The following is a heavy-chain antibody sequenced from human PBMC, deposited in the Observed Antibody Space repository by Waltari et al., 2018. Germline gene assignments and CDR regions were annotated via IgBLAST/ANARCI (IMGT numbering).Heavy chain of an antibody. D-gene: IGHD6-19*01. CDR1: GYTFTSYY. CDR2: INPSGGST. V-gene: IGHV1-46*01. Sequence: QVQLVQSGAEVKKPGASVKVSCKASGYTFTSYYMHWVRQAPGQGLEWMGIINPSGGSTSYAQKFQGRVTMTRDTSTSTVYMELSSLRSEDTAVYYCARDQGHYSSGPPGWFDPWGQGTLVTVSS. J-gene: IGHJ5*02. CDR3: ARDQGHYSSGPPGWFDP.